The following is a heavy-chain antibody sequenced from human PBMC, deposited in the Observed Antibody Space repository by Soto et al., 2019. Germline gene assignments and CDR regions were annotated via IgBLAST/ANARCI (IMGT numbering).Heavy chain of an antibody. Sequence: QVQLVESGGGVVQPGRSLRLSCAASGFTFSSYGMHWVRQAPGKGLEWVAVISSDGSNKYYADSVKGRFTISRDNSKNTLYLQMNSLRAEDTAVYYCAKETYSGPLDYWGQETLVTVSS. CDR1: GFTFSSYG. CDR2: ISSDGSNK. D-gene: IGHD2-15*01. V-gene: IGHV3-30*18. CDR3: AKETYSGPLDY. J-gene: IGHJ4*02.